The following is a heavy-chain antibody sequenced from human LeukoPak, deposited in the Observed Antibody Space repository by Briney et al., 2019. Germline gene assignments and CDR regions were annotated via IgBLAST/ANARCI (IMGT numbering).Heavy chain of an antibody. J-gene: IGHJ2*01. V-gene: IGHV4-59*01. CDR1: GFTFSSYA. CDR3: ARGVTMIVVVIHDWYFDL. Sequence: GSLRLSCAASGFTFSSYAMSWVRQAPGKGLEWIGYIYYSGSTNYNPSLKSRVTISVDTSKNQFSLKLSSVTAADTAVYYCARGVTMIVVVIHDWYFDLWGRGTLITVSS. D-gene: IGHD3-22*01. CDR2: IYYSGST.